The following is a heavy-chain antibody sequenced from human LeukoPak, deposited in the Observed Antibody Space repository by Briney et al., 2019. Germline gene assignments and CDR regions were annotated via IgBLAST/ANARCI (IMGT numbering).Heavy chain of an antibody. CDR3: ARTTLQSYYYYYYYMDV. CDR1: GYSFTSYW. D-gene: IGHD4-11*01. J-gene: IGHJ6*03. CDR2: IYPGDSDT. V-gene: IGHV5-51*01. Sequence: RGESLKISCKGSGYSFTSYWIGWVRQMPGKGLEWMGIIYPGDSDTRYSPSFQGQVTISADKSISTAYLQWSSLKASDTAMYYCARTTLQSYYYYYYYMDVWGKGTTVTVSS.